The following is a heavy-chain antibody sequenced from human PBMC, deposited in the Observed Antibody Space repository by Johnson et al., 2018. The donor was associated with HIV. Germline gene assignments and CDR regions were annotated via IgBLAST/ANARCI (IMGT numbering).Heavy chain of an antibody. J-gene: IGHJ3*02. CDR2: IKSKTDGGTT. CDR3: TTDRRSGSYWLGTFDI. D-gene: IGHD1-26*01. CDR1: GFTFSNAW. Sequence: VQLVESGGGLVKPGGSLRLSCAASGFTFSNAWMSWVRQAPGKGLEWVGRIKSKTDGGTTDYAAPVKGRFTISRDDSKNTLCLQMNSLKTEDTAVYYCTTDRRSGSYWLGTFDIWGQGTMVTVSS. V-gene: IGHV3-15*01.